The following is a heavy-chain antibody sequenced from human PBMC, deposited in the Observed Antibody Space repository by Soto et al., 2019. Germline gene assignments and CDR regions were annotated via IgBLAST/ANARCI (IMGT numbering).Heavy chain of an antibody. CDR3: AKDPLHSSSWYDY. CDR2: ISGSGGST. CDR1: GFTFSSYA. Sequence: RLSCAASGFTFSSYAMSWVRQAPGKGLEWVSAISGSGGSTYYADSVKGRFTISRDNSKNTLYLQMNSLRAEDTAVYYCAKDPLHSSSWYDYWGQGTLVTVSS. V-gene: IGHV3-23*01. D-gene: IGHD6-13*01. J-gene: IGHJ4*02.